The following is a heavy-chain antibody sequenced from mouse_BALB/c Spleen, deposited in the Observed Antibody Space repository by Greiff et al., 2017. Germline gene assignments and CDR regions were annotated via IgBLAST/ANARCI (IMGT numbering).Heavy chain of an antibody. CDR3: ARGGDDSSFAY. CDR1: GFTFSSYA. J-gene: IGHJ3*01. D-gene: IGHD3-3*01. CDR2: ISSGGSYT. Sequence: EVKLMESGGGLVKPGGSLKLSCAASGFTFSSYAMSWVRQSPEKRLEWVAEISSGGSYTYYPDTVTGRFTISRDNAKNTLYLEMSSLRSEDTAMYYCARGGDDSSFAYWGQGTLVTVSA. V-gene: IGHV5-9-4*01.